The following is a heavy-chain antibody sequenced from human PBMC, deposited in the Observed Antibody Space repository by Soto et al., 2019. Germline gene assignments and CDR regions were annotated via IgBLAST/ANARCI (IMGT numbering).Heavy chain of an antibody. V-gene: IGHV3-49*04. CDR3: TREYNWNDGYYYGMDV. Sequence: LRLSCTASGFTFGDYAMSWVRQAPGKGLEWVGFIRSKAYGGTTEYAASVKGRFTISRDDSKSIAYLQMNSLKTEDTAVYYCTREYNWNDGYYYGMDVWGQGTTVTVSS. D-gene: IGHD1-20*01. J-gene: IGHJ6*02. CDR1: GFTFGDYA. CDR2: IRSKAYGGTT.